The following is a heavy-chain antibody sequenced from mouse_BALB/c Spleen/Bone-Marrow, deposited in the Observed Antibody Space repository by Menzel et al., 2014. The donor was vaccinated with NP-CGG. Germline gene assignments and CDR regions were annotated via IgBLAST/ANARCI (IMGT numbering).Heavy chain of an antibody. CDR2: INDGGSYT. D-gene: IGHD2-1*01. CDR3: ARDGNFAMDY. V-gene: IGHV5-4*02. J-gene: IGHJ4*01. Sequence: EVKVVESGGGLVKPGGSLKLSCAVSGFTFSDYYMYWVRQNPEKRLEWVATINDGGSYTYYPDSVKGRFTISRDNAKNNLYLQMSSLKSGDTAMYFCARDGNFAMDYWGQGTSVTGS. CDR1: GFTFSDYY.